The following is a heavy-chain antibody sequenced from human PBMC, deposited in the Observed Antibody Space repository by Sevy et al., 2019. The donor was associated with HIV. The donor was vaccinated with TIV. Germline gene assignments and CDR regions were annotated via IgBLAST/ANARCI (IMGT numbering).Heavy chain of an antibody. CDR2: INSKSGGT. Sequence: ASVKVSCKTSGFAFTGHHLHWVRQAPGHGLGWMGWINSKSGGTNYAQNFQGRVILTCDTSLSTAYMELTSLRPDDTAIYYCAKHTSFMLDSWGQGTLVTVSS. CDR1: GFAFTGHH. V-gene: IGHV1-2*02. CDR3: AKHTSFMLDS. J-gene: IGHJ5*01.